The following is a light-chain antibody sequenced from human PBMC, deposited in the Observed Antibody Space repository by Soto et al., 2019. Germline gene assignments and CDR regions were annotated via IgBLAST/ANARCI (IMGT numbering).Light chain of an antibody. V-gene: IGKV3-15*01. CDR2: GAS. Sequence: EIVMTQSPATLSLSPGEIATLSFRASESVSTNLAWYQQKAGQAPRLLIYGASTRATGIPARFSGSGSGTEMSLVMRRLEAEDFAVYYWQQYSIWRTFGEGTKVDIK. CDR3: QQYSIWRT. J-gene: IGKJ1*01. CDR1: ESVSTN.